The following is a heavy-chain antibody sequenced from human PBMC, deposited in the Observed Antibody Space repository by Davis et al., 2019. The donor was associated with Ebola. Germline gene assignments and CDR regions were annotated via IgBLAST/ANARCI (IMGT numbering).Heavy chain of an antibody. D-gene: IGHD3-9*01. Sequence: GGSLRLSCAASGFSFSDSAIHWVRQASGKGLEWVGRIRTKRNNYATSFTASVKGRFTISRDNAKSSLFLQINSLRAEDTAVYYCARSRTTDYYGNFDPWGQGTLVTVSS. J-gene: IGHJ5*02. CDR3: ARSRTTDYYGNFDP. CDR1: GFSFSDSA. V-gene: IGHV3-73*01. CDR2: IRTKRNNYAT.